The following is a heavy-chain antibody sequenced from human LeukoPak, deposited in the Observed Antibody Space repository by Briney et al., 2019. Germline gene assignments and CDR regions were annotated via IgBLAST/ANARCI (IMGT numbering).Heavy chain of an antibody. CDR1: GFSFSNYW. CDR3: ARQGYCSSTSCYIRDYYYYMDV. J-gene: IGHJ6*03. Sequence: PGGSLRLSREASGFSFSNYWMSWVRQAPGKGLEWVANIQQHGSETYYVDSVKGRFTISRDNAKNSLYLQMNSLRAEDTAVYYCARQGYCSSTSCYIRDYYYYMDVWGKGTTVTVSS. V-gene: IGHV3-7*01. D-gene: IGHD2-2*02. CDR2: IQQHGSET.